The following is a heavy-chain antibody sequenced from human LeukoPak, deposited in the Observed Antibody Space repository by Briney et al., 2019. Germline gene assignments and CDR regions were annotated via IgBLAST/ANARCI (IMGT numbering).Heavy chain of an antibody. D-gene: IGHD3-22*01. CDR1: GDTFSNYG. CDR2: IMPISGIA. Sequence: SVKVSCKASGDTFSNYGLSWVRQAPGQGLEWMGRIMPISGIANYAQKFQDRVTINTDESTSTVYMELNSLRSEDTAVYYCARGGYYYDSSGYSRNNEYFQHWGQGTLVTVSS. V-gene: IGHV1-69*05. CDR3: ARGGYYYDSSGYSRNNEYFQH. J-gene: IGHJ1*01.